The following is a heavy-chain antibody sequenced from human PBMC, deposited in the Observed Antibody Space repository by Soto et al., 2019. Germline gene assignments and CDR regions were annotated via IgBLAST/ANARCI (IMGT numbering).Heavy chain of an antibody. CDR2: INAGNGNT. Sequence: ASVKVSCKASGYTFTIYDINWVRQATGRGLEWMGWINAGNGNTKYSQKFQGRVTITRDTSASTAYMELSSLRSEDTAVYYCARNLMDYDILTGYYMGYYFDYWGQGTLVTVSS. CDR3: ARNLMDYDILTGYYMGYYFDY. D-gene: IGHD3-9*01. J-gene: IGHJ4*02. CDR1: GYTFTIYD. V-gene: IGHV1-3*01.